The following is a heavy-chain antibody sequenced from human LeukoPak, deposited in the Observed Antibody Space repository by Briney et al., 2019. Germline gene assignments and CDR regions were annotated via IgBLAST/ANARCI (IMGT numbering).Heavy chain of an antibody. D-gene: IGHD5-12*01. V-gene: IGHV3-53*01. J-gene: IGHJ4*02. CDR3: AGAYGYIYFHY. CDR2: IYTDGST. CDR1: GFTVSRNY. Sequence: GGSLRLSCAASGFTVSRNYMSWVRQAPGKGLEWVSVIYTDGSTYYADSVRGRFAISRDNSENTLYLQMNSLRAEDTALYYCAGAYGYIYFHYWGQGTLVTVSS.